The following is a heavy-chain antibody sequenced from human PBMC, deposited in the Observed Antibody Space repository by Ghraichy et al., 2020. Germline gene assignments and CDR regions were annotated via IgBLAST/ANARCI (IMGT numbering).Heavy chain of an antibody. Sequence: GSLRLSCAVFGGSFSDYFWSWIRQPPGKGLEWIGEINHSGSTKYNPSLKSRVTISVDTSKNQFSLKLNSVIAADTAVYYCARYSSNSYDDAFDSWGRGTLVTVS. CDR3: ARYSSNSYDDAFDS. CDR2: INHSGST. V-gene: IGHV4-34*01. D-gene: IGHD6-13*01. CDR1: GGSFSDYF. J-gene: IGHJ3*01.